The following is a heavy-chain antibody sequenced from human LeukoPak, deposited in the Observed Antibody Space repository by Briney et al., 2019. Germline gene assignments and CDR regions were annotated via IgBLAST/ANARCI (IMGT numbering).Heavy chain of an antibody. CDR2: INPNSGGT. V-gene: IGHV1-2*02. J-gene: IGHJ5*02. D-gene: IGHD3-10*01. Sequence: GASVKVSCKASGYTFTGYYMHWVRQAPGQGLEWMGWINPNSGGTNYAQKFQGRVTMTRDTSISTVYMELSRLRSDDTAVYYCAREYYYGSGSYSKVSWFDPWGQGTLVTVSS. CDR3: AREYYYGSGSYSKVSWFDP. CDR1: GYTFTGYY.